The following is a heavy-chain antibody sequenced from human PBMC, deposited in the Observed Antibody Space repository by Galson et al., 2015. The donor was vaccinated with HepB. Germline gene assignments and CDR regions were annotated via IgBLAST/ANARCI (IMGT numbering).Heavy chain of an antibody. CDR3: ARTARNWNDKYYGMDV. V-gene: IGHV1-69*13. D-gene: IGHD1-1*01. Sequence: SVKVSCKASGGTFSRYAISWVRQAPGQGLEWMGGIIPIFGTANYAQKFQGRVTITADESTSTAYMELSSLRSEDTAVYYCARTARNWNDKYYGMDVWGQGTTVTVSS. CDR2: IIPIFGTA. CDR1: GGTFSRYA. J-gene: IGHJ6*02.